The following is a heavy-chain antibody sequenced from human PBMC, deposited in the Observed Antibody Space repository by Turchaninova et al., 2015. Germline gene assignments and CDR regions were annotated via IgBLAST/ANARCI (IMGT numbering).Heavy chain of an antibody. D-gene: IGHD7-27*01. J-gene: IGHJ4*02. CDR2: IYHSGKT. Sequence: QVQLQESGPGLVKPSETLSLTCAVSGYSISRGYYWGWIRQPQGKGLEWLGSIYHSGKTYYNPSLKSRVTTAVDTSKNQFSLTLSSVTAADPAVYYCARHLNWAFDYWGQGALVTVSS. CDR1: GYSISRGYY. V-gene: IGHV4-38-2*01. CDR3: ARHLNWAFDY.